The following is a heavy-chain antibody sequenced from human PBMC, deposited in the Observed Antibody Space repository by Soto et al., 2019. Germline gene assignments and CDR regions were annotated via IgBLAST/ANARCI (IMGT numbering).Heavy chain of an antibody. D-gene: IGHD3-3*01. CDR1: GDSVSSNSAA. CDR3: ARASITIFGVVLHFDY. Sequence: PSQTLSLTCAISGDSVSSNSAAWNWIRQSPSRGLEWLGRTYYRSKWYNDYAVSVKSRITINPDTSKNQFSLQLNSVTPEDTAVYYCARASITIFGVVLHFDYWGHGTLVTVSS. V-gene: IGHV6-1*01. J-gene: IGHJ4*01. CDR2: TYYRSKWYN.